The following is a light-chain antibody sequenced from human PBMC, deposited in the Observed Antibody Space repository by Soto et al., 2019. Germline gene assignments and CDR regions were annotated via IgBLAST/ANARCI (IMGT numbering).Light chain of an antibody. CDR3: QQYGSSPTWT. CDR2: GAS. Sequence: EIVLTQSPGTLSLSPGERATLSCRASQSVSSSYLAWYQQKPGQAPRLLIYGASGRATGIPDRFSGSGSGTDFTLPSSRREPEDVAVYYCQQYGSSPTWTFGQGTKVEIK. J-gene: IGKJ1*01. V-gene: IGKV3-20*01. CDR1: QSVSSSY.